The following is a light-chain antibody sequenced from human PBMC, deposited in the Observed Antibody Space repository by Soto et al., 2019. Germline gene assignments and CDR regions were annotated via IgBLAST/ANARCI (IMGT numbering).Light chain of an antibody. CDR1: ETVATN. Sequence: VMTQSPATLSVSRGERARLSCWASETVATNLAWYQQKPGQAPRLLISGASTRAAGISDRFRGSGSGTDFTLTISRLEPEDFAVYYCQQYGSSLWSFGQGTKVDIK. J-gene: IGKJ1*01. CDR3: QQYGSSLWS. CDR2: GAS. V-gene: IGKV3-20*01.